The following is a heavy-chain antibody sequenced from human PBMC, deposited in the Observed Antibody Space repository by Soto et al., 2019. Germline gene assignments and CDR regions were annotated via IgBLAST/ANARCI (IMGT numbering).Heavy chain of an antibody. CDR2: INPNSGGT. CDR1: GYTFTGYY. Sequence: ASVKVSCKASGYTFTGYYMHWVRQAPGQGLEWMGWINPNSGGTNYAQKFQGWVTMTRDTSISTAYMELSRLISDDTAVYYCARDGTPITSYDSSSFHWFDPWGQGTLVTVSS. D-gene: IGHD3-22*01. V-gene: IGHV1-2*04. J-gene: IGHJ5*02. CDR3: ARDGTPITSYDSSSFHWFDP.